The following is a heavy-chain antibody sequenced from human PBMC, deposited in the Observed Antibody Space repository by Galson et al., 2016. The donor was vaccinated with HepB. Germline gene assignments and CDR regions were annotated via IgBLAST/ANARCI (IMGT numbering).Heavy chain of an antibody. V-gene: IGHV3-7*01. D-gene: IGHD2-2*01. CDR2: INRDGSEK. Sequence: SLRLSCAASGFDFSGSAMHWVRLASGRGLEWVANINRDGSEKYSVEGRFSISRDNAKNSLYLQMDSLRAEDTAVYYCARDVGYETLDCWGQGTLFTVSA. J-gene: IGHJ4*02. CDR1: GFDFSGSA. CDR3: ARDVGYETLDC.